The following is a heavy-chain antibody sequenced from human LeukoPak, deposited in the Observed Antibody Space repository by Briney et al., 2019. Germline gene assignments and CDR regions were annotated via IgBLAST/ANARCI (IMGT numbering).Heavy chain of an antibody. Sequence: GGSLRLSCAASGVTVSSNYRSWVRQAPGKGLEWVSDIYYGGSTYYTDSLKGRFTISRHNSKNPLYLKMNCMSAADTAVYYCARDVKLYCGGWINPQYGMDVWGKGTTVTVS. CDR3: ARDVKLYCGGWINPQYGMDV. V-gene: IGHV3-53*04. D-gene: IGHD2-21*01. CDR2: IYYGGST. CDR1: GVTVSSNY. J-gene: IGHJ6*04.